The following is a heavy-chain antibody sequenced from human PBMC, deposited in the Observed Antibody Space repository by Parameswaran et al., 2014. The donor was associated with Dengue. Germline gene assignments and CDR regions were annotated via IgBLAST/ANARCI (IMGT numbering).Heavy chain of an antibody. J-gene: IGHJ4*02. Sequence: SWVRQAPGQGLEWMGRIIPILGIANYAQKFQGRVTITADKSTSTAYMELSSLRSEDTAVYYCARAKVDESSGYSRYWGQGTLVTVSS. CDR3: ARAKVDESSGYSRY. D-gene: IGHD5-12*01. CDR2: IIPILGIA. V-gene: IGHV1-69*04.